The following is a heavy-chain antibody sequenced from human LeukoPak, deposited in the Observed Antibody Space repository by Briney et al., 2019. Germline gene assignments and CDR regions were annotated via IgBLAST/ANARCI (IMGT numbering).Heavy chain of an antibody. D-gene: IGHD6-13*01. V-gene: IGHV3-23*01. J-gene: IGHJ5*02. CDR1: GFTFSSYA. CDR3: AEDSHSSSWLIWFDP. Sequence: GGSLRLSCAASGFTFSSYAMSWVRQAPGKGLEWVSAISGSGGSTYYADSVKGRFTISRDNSKNTLYLQMNSLRAEDTAVYYCAEDSHSSSWLIWFDPWGQGTLVTVSS. CDR2: ISGSGGST.